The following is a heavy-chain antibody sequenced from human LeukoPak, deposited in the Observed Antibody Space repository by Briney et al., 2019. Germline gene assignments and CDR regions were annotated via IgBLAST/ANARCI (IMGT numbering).Heavy chain of an antibody. CDR2: ISSSGSTI. CDR1: GFTFSSYW. D-gene: IGHD3-16*01. Sequence: GGSLRLSCAASGFTFSSYWMSWIRQAPGKGLEWVSYISSSGSTIYYADSVKGRFTISRDNAKNSLYLQMNSLRAEDTAVYYCARGAWGSFHWFDPWGQGTLVTVSS. V-gene: IGHV3-11*04. CDR3: ARGAWGSFHWFDP. J-gene: IGHJ5*02.